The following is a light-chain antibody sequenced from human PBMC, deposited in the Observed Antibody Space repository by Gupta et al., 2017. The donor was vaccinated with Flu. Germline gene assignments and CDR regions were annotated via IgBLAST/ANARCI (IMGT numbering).Light chain of an antibody. Sequence: PSTLSASVGDRVTITCRTRQGISRWLAWYQQKPGKAPKLLIYKGSTVQSGVPSRFSGDGSGTEFTLTINTRQPDDFAVYYCQQENSYPYTFGQGTKVEIK. CDR3: QQENSYPYT. CDR1: QGISRW. CDR2: KGS. V-gene: IGKV1-5*03. J-gene: IGKJ2*01.